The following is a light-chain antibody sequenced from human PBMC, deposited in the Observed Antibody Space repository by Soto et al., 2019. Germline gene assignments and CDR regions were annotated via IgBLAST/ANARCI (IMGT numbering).Light chain of an antibody. CDR3: QEYNSDSGLT. CDR2: TAS. CDR1: QSISSW. V-gene: IGKV1-5*03. J-gene: IGKJ4*01. Sequence: DIQMTQSPSTLSASVGDGVTITCRASQSISSWLAWYQQKPGKAPKLLIYTASNLISGGPSRFSGSGSGTEFTLTISSLQPDDFATYYCQEYNSDSGLTFGGGTKVEIK.